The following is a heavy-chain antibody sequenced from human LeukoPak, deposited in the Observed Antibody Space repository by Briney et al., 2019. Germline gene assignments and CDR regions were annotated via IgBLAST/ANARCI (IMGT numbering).Heavy chain of an antibody. CDR1: GFTFSSYG. CDR3: AKEINQGYCSGGSCSSFDY. D-gene: IGHD2-15*01. J-gene: IGHJ4*02. CDR2: ISGSGGST. Sequence: GGTLRLSCAASGFTFSSYGMSWVRQAPGKGLEWVSAISGSGGSTYYADSVKGRFTISRDNSKNTLYLQMNSLRAEDTAVYYCAKEINQGYCSGGSCSSFDYWGQGTLVTVSS. V-gene: IGHV3-23*01.